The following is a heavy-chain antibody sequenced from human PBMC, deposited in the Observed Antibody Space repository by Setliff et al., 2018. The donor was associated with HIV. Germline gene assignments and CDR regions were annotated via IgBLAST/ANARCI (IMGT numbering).Heavy chain of an antibody. CDR2: ISAGGGNT. Sequence: GESLTISCAASGFTFNTYAMNWVRQAPGKGLEWVSGISAGGGNTYYGDSVKGRLTISRDNSKNTLYLQMNSLRAEDTAVYYCAKDPTHDSYGDYYWYFDLWSRGTLVTVSS. CDR3: AKDPTHDSYGDYYWYFDL. J-gene: IGHJ2*01. V-gene: IGHV3-23*01. CDR1: GFTFNTYA. D-gene: IGHD4-17*01.